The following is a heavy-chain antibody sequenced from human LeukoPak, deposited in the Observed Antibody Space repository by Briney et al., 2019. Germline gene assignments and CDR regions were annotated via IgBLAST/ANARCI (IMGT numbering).Heavy chain of an antibody. CDR3: ARGNWNYQGL. J-gene: IGHJ4*02. CDR2: ITGSGGST. D-gene: IGHD1-7*01. Sequence: PGGSLRLSCAASGFTFISYAISWVRQAPGKGLEWVSTITGSGGSTYYADSVKGRFTISRDNSKNTLYLQMNSLRAEDTAVYYCARGNWNYQGLWGQGTLVTGSS. CDR1: GFTFISYA. V-gene: IGHV3-23*01.